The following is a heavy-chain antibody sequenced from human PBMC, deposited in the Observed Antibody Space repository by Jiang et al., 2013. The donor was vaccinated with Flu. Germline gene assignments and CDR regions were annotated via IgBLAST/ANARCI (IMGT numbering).Heavy chain of an antibody. J-gene: IGHJ4*02. CDR2: INPSGGNT. D-gene: IGHD4-11*01. Sequence: GAEVKKPGASVKVSCKASGYTFTRYYIHWVRQAPGQGLEWMGIINPSGGNTTYAQKFQGRVTMTRDTSTSTVYMELSSLGSVDTAVYYCASSSKTPHFDYWAREPWSPSPQ. CDR1: GYTFTRYY. V-gene: IGHV1-46*01. CDR3: ASSSKTPHFDY.